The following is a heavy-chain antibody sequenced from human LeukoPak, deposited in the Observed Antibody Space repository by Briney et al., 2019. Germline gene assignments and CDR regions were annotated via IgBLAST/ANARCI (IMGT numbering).Heavy chain of an antibody. CDR1: GGSFSGYY. D-gene: IGHD3-3*01. CDR2: INHSGST. Sequence: SETLSLTCAVYGGSFSGYYWSWIRQPPGKGLEWIGEINHSGSTNYNPSLKSRVTISVDTSRNQFSLKLTSVTAADTAVYYCARQTGVGLFILPGGRGTLATVSS. V-gene: IGHV4-34*01. CDR3: ARQTGVGLFILP. J-gene: IGHJ4*02.